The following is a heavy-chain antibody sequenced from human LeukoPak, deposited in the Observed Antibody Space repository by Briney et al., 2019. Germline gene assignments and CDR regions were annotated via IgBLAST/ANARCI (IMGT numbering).Heavy chain of an antibody. J-gene: IGHJ4*02. CDR1: GFTFSSYS. V-gene: IGHV3-21*01. CDR2: ISSSSSYI. CDR3: ARDFWSGRNNNFDY. D-gene: IGHD3-3*01. Sequence: GGSLRLSCAASGFTFSSYSMNWVRQAPGKGLEWVSSISSSSSYIYYADSVKGRFTISRDNAKNSLYLQMNSLRAEDTAVYYCARDFWSGRNNNFDYWGQGTLVTVSS.